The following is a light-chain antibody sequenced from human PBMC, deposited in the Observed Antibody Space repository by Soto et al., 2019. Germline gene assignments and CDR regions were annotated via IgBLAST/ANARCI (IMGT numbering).Light chain of an antibody. J-gene: IGLJ2*01. V-gene: IGLV1-44*01. CDR3: AAWDDSLNGVV. CDR2: SNN. Sequence: VVTQPPSASGTPGQRVTISCSGSSSNIGSNTVNWYQQLPGTAPKLLIYSNNQRPSGVPDRFSGSKSGTSASLAISGLQSEDEADYYCAAWDDSLNGVVFGGGTKLTVL. CDR1: SSNIGSNT.